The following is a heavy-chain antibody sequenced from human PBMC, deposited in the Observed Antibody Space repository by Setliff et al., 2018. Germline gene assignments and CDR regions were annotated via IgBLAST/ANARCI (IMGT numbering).Heavy chain of an antibody. Sequence: ASVKVSCKASGYTLTTYFMNWVRQAPGQGLEWMGYINTRTGNPMYAQGFTGRFVFSLDTSVSTAYLQISSLKAEDTAVYYCARDLGYCSRSSCHGDWFDPWGQGTLVTVSS. CDR2: INTRTGNP. CDR3: ARDLGYCSRSSCHGDWFDP. CDR1: GYTLTTYF. V-gene: IGHV7-4-1*02. D-gene: IGHD2-2*01. J-gene: IGHJ5*02.